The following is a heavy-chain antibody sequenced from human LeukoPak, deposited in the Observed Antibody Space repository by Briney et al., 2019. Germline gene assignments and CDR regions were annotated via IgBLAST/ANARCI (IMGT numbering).Heavy chain of an antibody. V-gene: IGHV3-48*04. CDR1: GFTFSSYS. D-gene: IGHD5-18*01. J-gene: IGHJ4*02. CDR3: ARDLSGVTGYTYGRGIDY. CDR2: ISSSSSTI. Sequence: WGSLRLSCAASGFTFSSYSMNWVRQAPGKGLEWVSYISSSSSTIYYADSVKGRFTISRDNAKTSLYLQMNSLRAEDTAVYYCARDLSGVTGYTYGRGIDYWGQGTLVTVSS.